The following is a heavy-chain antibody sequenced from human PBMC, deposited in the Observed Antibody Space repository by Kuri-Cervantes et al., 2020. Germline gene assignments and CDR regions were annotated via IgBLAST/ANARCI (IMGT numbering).Heavy chain of an antibody. CDR1: GISLSTSGGG. J-gene: IGHJ5*02. V-gene: IGHV2-5*02. Sequence: SGPTLVKPTQTLTPTCTFSGISLSTSGGGVGWIRQPAGKALEWLALIYWDDDKRYSPSLKSRLTITKDTSKNQVDLTMTNMDPVDTATYYCAKNYSQLQFLGYYNWFDPWGQGTLVTVSS. D-gene: IGHD4-11*01. CDR2: IYWDDDK. CDR3: AKNYSQLQFLGYYNWFDP.